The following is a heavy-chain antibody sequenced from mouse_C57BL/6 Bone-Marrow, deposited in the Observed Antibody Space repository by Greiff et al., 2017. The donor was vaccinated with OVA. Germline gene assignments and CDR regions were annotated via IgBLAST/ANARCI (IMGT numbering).Heavy chain of an antibody. CDR3: AIDQWTHWYFDV. CDR2: INYDGSST. Sequence: EVMLVESEGGLVQPGSSMKLSCTASGFTFSDYYMAWVRQVPEKGLEWVANINYDGSSTYYLDSLKSRFIISRDNAKNILYLQMSSLKSEDTATYYCAIDQWTHWYFDVWGTGTTVTVSS. CDR1: GFTFSDYY. V-gene: IGHV5-16*01. J-gene: IGHJ1*03.